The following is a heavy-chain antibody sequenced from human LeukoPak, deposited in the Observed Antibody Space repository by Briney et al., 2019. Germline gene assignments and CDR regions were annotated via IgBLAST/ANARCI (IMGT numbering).Heavy chain of an antibody. CDR2: IHYSGST. CDR1: GGSISSSSYY. Sequence: PSETLSLTCTVSGGSISSSSYYWGWIRQPPGKGLEWIGSIHYSGSTYYNPSLKSRVTISVDTSKNQFSLKLSSVTAADTAVYYGARHAYDFWSGYAGKFDYWGQGTLVTVSS. CDR3: ARHAYDFWSGYAGKFDY. D-gene: IGHD3-3*01. J-gene: IGHJ4*02. V-gene: IGHV4-39*01.